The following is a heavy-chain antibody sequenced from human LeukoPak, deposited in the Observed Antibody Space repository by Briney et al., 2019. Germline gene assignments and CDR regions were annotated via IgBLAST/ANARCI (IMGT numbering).Heavy chain of an antibody. J-gene: IGHJ4*02. D-gene: IGHD6-13*01. CDR1: GGSISSSSYY. CDR3: ARESSSWYRDFDY. Sequence: PSETLSLTCTVSGGSISSSSYYWGWIRQPPGKGLERIGSIYYSGSTYYNPSLKSRVTISVDTSKNQFSLKLSSVTAADTAVYYCARESSSWYRDFDYWGQGTLVTVSS. CDR2: IYYSGST. V-gene: IGHV4-39*02.